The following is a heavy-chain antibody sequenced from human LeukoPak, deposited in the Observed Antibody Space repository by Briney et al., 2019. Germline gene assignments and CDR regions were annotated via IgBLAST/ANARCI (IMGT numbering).Heavy chain of an antibody. CDR2: ISGSGDII. D-gene: IGHD3-10*01. J-gene: IGHJ4*02. CDR3: ARDRLWFGELGTYFDY. CDR1: GFTFSSYA. Sequence: SGGSLRLSCAASGFTFSSYAMTWVRQAPGKGLEWGSTISGSGDIIYYADSVKGRFTISRDNAKNSLYLQMNSLRAEDTAVYYCARDRLWFGELGTYFDYWGQGTLVTVSS. V-gene: IGHV3-21*01.